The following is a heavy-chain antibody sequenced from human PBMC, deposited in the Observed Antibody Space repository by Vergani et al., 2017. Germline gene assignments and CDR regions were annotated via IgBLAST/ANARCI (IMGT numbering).Heavy chain of an antibody. CDR3: ASGGHGSENGGALQL. Sequence: EKQLVQSGSETKKPGESLTISCQAFGYIFSKFWIGWVRQRPGRGLECVGIIYLGDSEVKSNPTFRGQVIFSVDTSVNTAYLQWRSLQASDTATYFCASGGHGSENGGALQLWGQGTNITVSS. CDR1: GYIFSKFW. J-gene: IGHJ3*01. D-gene: IGHD3-10*01. V-gene: IGHV5-51*01. CDR2: IYLGDSEV.